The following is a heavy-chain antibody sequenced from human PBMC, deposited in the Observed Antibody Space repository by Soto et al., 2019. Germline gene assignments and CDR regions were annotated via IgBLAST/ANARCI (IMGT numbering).Heavy chain of an antibody. J-gene: IGHJ4*02. CDR1: GGSISNGGFY. CDR3: ASHRRSVWGTYRPPFDY. V-gene: IGHV4-31*03. Sequence: QVQLQESGPGLVKPSQTLSLTCTVSGGSISNGGFYWSWIRQRPGKGLEWIGNIFYSGSTDYNPPLKSRVTISIDTSKNQFSLKLTSVTAADTSMYYRASHRRSVWGTYRPPFDYWGQGTLVTVSS. D-gene: IGHD3-16*02. CDR2: IFYSGST.